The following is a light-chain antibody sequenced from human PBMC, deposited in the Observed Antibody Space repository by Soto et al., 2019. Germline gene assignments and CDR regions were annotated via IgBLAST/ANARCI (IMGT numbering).Light chain of an antibody. CDR3: QQYNNWPPWT. Sequence: IVMTQSPAPLSVSPGERATLSCRASQSVSRNLAWYQQKPGQAPRLLFYGASTRATGIPGRFSGSGSGTEFTLTISSLQSEDFAVYYCQQYNNWPPWTFGQGTKV. J-gene: IGKJ1*01. CDR2: GAS. V-gene: IGKV3-15*01. CDR1: QSVSRN.